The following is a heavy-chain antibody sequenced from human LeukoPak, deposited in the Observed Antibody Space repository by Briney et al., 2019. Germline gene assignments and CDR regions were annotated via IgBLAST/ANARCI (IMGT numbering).Heavy chain of an antibody. D-gene: IGHD6-19*01. J-gene: IGHJ4*02. Sequence: SETLSLTCAVSGGSISSSNWWSWVRQPPGKGLEWIGEIYHSGSTNYNPSLKSRVTISVDKSKNQFSLKLSSVTAADTAVYYCARDRGQQWLSPIDYWGQGTLVTVSS. V-gene: IGHV4-4*02. CDR1: GGSISSSNW. CDR2: IYHSGST. CDR3: ARDRGQQWLSPIDY.